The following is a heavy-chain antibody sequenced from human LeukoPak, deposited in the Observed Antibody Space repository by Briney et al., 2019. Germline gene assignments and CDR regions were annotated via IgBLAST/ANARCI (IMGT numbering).Heavy chain of an antibody. J-gene: IGHJ6*03. CDR2: ISYDGSNK. Sequence: GGSLRLSCAASGFTFSSYGMHWVRQAPGKGLEWVAVISYDGSNKYYADSVKGRFTISRDNSKNTLYLQMNSLRAEDTAVYYCARDRETILEWLNSLGYMDVWGKGTTVTVSS. D-gene: IGHD3-3*01. CDR1: GFTFSSYG. CDR3: ARDRETILEWLNSLGYMDV. V-gene: IGHV3-30*03.